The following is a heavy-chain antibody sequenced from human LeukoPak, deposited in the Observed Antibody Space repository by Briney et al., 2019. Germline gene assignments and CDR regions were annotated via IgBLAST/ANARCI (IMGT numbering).Heavy chain of an antibody. J-gene: IGHJ4*02. CDR1: GGSFSGYY. D-gene: IGHD2-8*01. CDR3: ARRGIPVTNKYYFDY. V-gene: IGHV4-34*01. Sequence: SETLSLTCAVYGGSFSGYYWSWIRQPPGKGLEWIGEINHSGSTNYNPSLKSRVTISVDTSKNQFSLKLSSVTAADTAVYYCARRGIPVTNKYYFDYWGQGTLVTVSS. CDR2: INHSGST.